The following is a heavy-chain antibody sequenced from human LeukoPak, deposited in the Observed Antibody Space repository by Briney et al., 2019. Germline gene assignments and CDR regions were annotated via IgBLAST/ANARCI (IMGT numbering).Heavy chain of an antibody. J-gene: IGHJ5*02. V-gene: IGHV4-61*01. Sequence: KSSETLSLTCTVSGGSVSSGSYYWSWIRQPPGKGLEWIGYIYYSGSTNYNPSLKSRVTISVDTSKNQFSLKLSSVTAADTAVYYCARAHSIAVAGNYNWFDPWGQGTLVTVSS. D-gene: IGHD6-19*01. CDR1: GGSVSSGSYY. CDR2: IYYSGST. CDR3: ARAHSIAVAGNYNWFDP.